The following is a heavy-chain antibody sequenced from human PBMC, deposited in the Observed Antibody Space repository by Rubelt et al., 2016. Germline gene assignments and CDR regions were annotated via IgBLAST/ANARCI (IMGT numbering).Heavy chain of an antibody. Sequence: EVQLVESGGGLVQPGGSLRLSCVASGFTFRNYWMTWVRQAPGKGLEWVSVIYSGGTTYYADSVKGRFTISRDNSKNTRHLQVNNLVAEETAVYYGAGVAGFSGDGPRIPDWYFDRWGRGTLVTVSA. CDR3: AGVAGFSGDGPRIPDWYFDR. CDR2: IYSGGTT. CDR1: GFTFRNYW. V-gene: IGHV3-66*01. D-gene: IGHD5-12*01. J-gene: IGHJ2*01.